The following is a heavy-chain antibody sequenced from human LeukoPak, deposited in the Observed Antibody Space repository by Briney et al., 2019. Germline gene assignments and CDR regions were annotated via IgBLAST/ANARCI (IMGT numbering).Heavy chain of an antibody. CDR1: GFTFSSYG. D-gene: IGHD6-13*01. CDR3: AKNLIAAAGTNYYYMDV. Sequence: GGSLRLSCAASGFTFSSYGMHWVRQAPGKGLEWVAFIRYDGSNKYYADSVKGRFTISRDNSKNTLYLQMNSLRAEDTAVYYCAKNLIAAAGTNYYYMDVWGKGTTVTVSS. V-gene: IGHV3-30*02. J-gene: IGHJ6*03. CDR2: IRYDGSNK.